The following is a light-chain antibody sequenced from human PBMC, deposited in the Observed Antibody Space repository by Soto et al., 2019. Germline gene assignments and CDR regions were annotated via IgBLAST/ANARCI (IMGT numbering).Light chain of an antibody. Sequence: ETVLTQSPATLSLSPGERATLSGRASQNIRDYLIWYQQKPGQAPRLLIYDASSRATGVPARFSGSGFGTDFTLTINNLEPEDFAVYYCQQRGNWPLTFGGGTKVEI. CDR2: DAS. V-gene: IGKV3-11*01. CDR1: QNIRDY. CDR3: QQRGNWPLT. J-gene: IGKJ4*01.